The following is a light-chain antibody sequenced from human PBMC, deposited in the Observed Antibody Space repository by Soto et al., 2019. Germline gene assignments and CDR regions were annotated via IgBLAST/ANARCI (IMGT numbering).Light chain of an antibody. V-gene: IGKV3-11*01. CDR2: DAS. Sequence: EIVLTQSPATLSLSPGERATLSCRASQRMSSYLAWYQHKPGQAPRLLIYDASNRAPGIPARFSGSGSGTDFTLTISSLEPEDFAVYYCQQRSNWPLTFGGVTKVEIK. CDR1: QRMSSY. CDR3: QQRSNWPLT. J-gene: IGKJ4*01.